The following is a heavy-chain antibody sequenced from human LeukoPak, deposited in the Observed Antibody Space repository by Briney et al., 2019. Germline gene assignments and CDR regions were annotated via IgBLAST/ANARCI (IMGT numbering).Heavy chain of an antibody. D-gene: IGHD6-13*01. CDR2: IYHSGST. CDR3: ARAGWGIAARDYMDV. J-gene: IGHJ6*03. V-gene: IGHV4-38-2*02. CDR1: GYSISSGYY. Sequence: SETLSLTCTVSGYSISSGYYWGWIRQPPGKGLEWIGSIYHSGSTYYNPSLKSRVTISVDTSKNQFSLKLSSVTAADTAVYYCARAGWGIAARDYMDVWGKGTTVTVSS.